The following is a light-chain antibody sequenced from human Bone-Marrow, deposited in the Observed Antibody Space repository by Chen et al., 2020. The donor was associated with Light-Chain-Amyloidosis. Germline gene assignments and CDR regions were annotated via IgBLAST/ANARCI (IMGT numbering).Light chain of an antibody. CDR2: DAS. CDR1: ESISFY. CDR3: QQRSSWPT. Sequence: EIVLTQSPATVSLSPGDTATLSCRASESISFYLTWYQQKPGQAPRLLIYDASHRATGIPARFRGSGSGTYFTLTITNLEPDDFAVYYCQQRSSWPTFGQGTRLEI. J-gene: IGKJ5*01. V-gene: IGKV3-11*01.